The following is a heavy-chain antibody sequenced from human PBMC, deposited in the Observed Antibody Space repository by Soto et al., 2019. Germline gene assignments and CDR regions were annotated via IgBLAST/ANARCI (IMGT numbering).Heavy chain of an antibody. J-gene: IGHJ4*02. Sequence: EVQLLQSGGGLVQPGGSLRLSCEVSGFTFENYAMNWVRRAPGKGLEWVPSISNIGGQTYYADSVKGRFTISRDMSKKTVHLRMNNLRADDTGVYFCAKEMWGWGYDIFGVDISFDHWGQGTPVTVSS. CDR3: AKEMWGWGYDIFGVDISFDH. V-gene: IGHV3-23*01. D-gene: IGHD3-9*01. CDR2: ISNIGGQT. CDR1: GFTFENYA.